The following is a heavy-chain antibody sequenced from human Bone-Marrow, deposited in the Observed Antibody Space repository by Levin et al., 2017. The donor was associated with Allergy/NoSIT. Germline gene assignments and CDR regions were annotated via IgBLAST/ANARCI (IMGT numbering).Heavy chain of an antibody. D-gene: IGHD2-15*01. V-gene: IGHV3-23*01. CDR1: GFTFDNYA. CDR2: ISGSGDTT. CDR3: AKDGPSASYSHPFFFAS. J-gene: IGHJ4*01. Sequence: GESLKISCGASGFTFDNYAMSWVRQAPGKGLEWVSGISGSGDTTFFADSVKGRFSISRDNSDNTLHLQMDSLRAEDTAIYYCAKDGPSASYSHPFFFASWGQGTLVIVSS.